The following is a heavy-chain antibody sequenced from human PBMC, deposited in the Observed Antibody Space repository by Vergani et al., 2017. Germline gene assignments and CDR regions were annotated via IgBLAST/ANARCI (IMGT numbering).Heavy chain of an antibody. Sequence: QVQLVQSGAEVKKPGASVKVSCKASGYTFSDYYLHWVRQAPGQGLEWMGYINPNSGDTNSAQKFQGRVTMTRDTSITTVYMELSSRGSDDTAVYYCARQPPLTGFFDYWGQGTLVTVSS. V-gene: IGHV1-2*02. D-gene: IGHD3-9*01. CDR3: ARQPPLTGFFDY. CDR1: GYTFSDYY. J-gene: IGHJ4*02. CDR2: INPNSGDT.